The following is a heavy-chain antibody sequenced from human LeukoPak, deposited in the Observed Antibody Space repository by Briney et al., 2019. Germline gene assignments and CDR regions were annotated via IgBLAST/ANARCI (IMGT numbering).Heavy chain of an antibody. CDR2: IWYDGSNK. D-gene: IGHD3-3*01. J-gene: IGHJ6*02. CDR3: ARGVVNLLMDV. V-gene: IGHV3-33*01. Sequence: GGSLRLSCAASGFTFSSYGMHWVRQAPGKGLEWVAVIWYDGSNKYYADSVKGRFTISRDNSKNTLYLQMNSLRAEDTAVYYCARGVVNLLMDVWGQGTTVTVSS. CDR1: GFTFSSYG.